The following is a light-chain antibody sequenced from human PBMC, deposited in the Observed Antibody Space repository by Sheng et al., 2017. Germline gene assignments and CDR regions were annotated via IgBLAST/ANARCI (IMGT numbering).Light chain of an antibody. J-gene: IGKJ2*01. V-gene: IGKV1-39*01. CDR3: QQSYSTPYT. Sequence: DIQMTQSPSSLSASVGDRVTITCQASQDITNYLSWYQQKPGKAPNLLIYDASNLETGVPSRFSGSGSGTDFTLTISSLQPEDFATYYCQQSYSTPYTFGQGTKLEIK. CDR2: DAS. CDR1: QDITNY.